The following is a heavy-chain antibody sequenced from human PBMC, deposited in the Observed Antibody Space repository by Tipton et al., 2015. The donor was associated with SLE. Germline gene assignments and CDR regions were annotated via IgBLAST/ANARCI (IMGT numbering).Heavy chain of an antibody. D-gene: IGHD6-6*01. J-gene: IGHJ4*02. V-gene: IGHV4-61*09. Sequence: TLSLTCTVSGGSISSGSYYWSWIRQPAGKGLEWIGYIYTSGSTNYNLSLKSRVTISVDTSKNQFSLKLSSVTAADTAVYYCARSGPALAARPFYFDYWGQGTLVTVSS. CDR1: GGSISSGSYY. CDR2: IYTSGST. CDR3: ARSGPALAARPFYFDY.